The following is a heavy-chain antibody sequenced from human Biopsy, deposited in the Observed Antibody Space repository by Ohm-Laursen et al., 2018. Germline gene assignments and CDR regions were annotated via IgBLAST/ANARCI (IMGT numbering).Heavy chain of an antibody. D-gene: IGHD1-26*01. CDR2: IYYTGST. Sequence: SETLSLTCAVSGGSISSYYWSWIRQPPGQGLESIGYIYYTGSTNYNPSLKRRFTISVDTSMNHLPLSVTSMTAADTAVYYCARHAPSYSGSYWRYFDLWGRGTLVTVSS. CDR3: ARHAPSYSGSYWRYFDL. CDR1: GGSISSYY. J-gene: IGHJ2*01. V-gene: IGHV4-59*08.